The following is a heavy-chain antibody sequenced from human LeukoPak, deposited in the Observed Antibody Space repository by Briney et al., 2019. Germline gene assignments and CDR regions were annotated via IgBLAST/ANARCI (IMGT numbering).Heavy chain of an antibody. CDR3: ARDLGQWLALYYFDY. Sequence: GGSLRLSCAASGFTFSSYAMSWVRQAPGKGLEWVSAISGSGGSTYYADSVKGRFTISRDNSKNTLYLQMNSLRAEDTAVYYCARDLGQWLALYYFDYWGQGTLVTVSS. CDR1: GFTFSSYA. D-gene: IGHD6-19*01. V-gene: IGHV3-23*01. CDR2: ISGSGGST. J-gene: IGHJ4*02.